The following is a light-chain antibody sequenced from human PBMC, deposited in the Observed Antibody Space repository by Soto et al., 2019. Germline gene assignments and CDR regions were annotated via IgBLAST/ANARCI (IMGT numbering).Light chain of an antibody. V-gene: IGKV3-20*01. CDR3: QQYGGSPRIT. CDR2: GAS. J-gene: IGKJ5*01. Sequence: EIVLTQSPGTLSLSLGESATLSCRASERLSSVYLAWYQQRPGQPPRLLIYGASKRATGIPDRFSGSGSGTDFALIINRLEPEDVAIYYCQQYGGSPRITFGQGTRLEIK. CDR1: ERLSSVY.